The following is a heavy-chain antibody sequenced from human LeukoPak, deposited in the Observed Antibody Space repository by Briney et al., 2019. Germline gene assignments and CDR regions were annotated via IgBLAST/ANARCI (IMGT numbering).Heavy chain of an antibody. CDR1: GFTFSSYS. D-gene: IGHD4-17*01. CDR3: ARGVAVVTTVTKYYFDY. V-gene: IGHV3-21*01. J-gene: IGHJ4*02. CDR2: ISSSSSYI. Sequence: GGSLRLSCAASGFTFSSYSMNWVRQAPGKGLEWVSSISSSSSYIYYADSVKGRFTISRDNAKNSLYLQMNSLRAEDTVVYYCARGVAVVTTVTKYYFDYWGQGTLVTVSS.